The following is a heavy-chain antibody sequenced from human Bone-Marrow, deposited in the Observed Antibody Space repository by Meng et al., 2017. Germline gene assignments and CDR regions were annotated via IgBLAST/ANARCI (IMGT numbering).Heavy chain of an antibody. V-gene: IGHV3-7*01. CDR3: AREGYCANEICNPLYGMDV. CDR1: GFTFSSYW. J-gene: IGHJ6*02. D-gene: IGHD2-8*01. Sequence: GGSLRLSCAASGFTFSSYWMSWVRQAPGKGLEGVANIKQDGSEKYYVDSVKGRFTISRDNAKNSLFLQMNSLTAEDTAVYYCAREGYCANEICNPLYGMDVWGQGTTVTVSS. CDR2: IKQDGSEK.